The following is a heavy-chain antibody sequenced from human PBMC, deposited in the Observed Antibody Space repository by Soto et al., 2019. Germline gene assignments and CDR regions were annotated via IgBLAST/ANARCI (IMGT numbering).Heavy chain of an antibody. CDR3: ARHLDERGYYYHYGMDV. V-gene: IGHV5-51*01. Sequence: GESLKISCKGSGYTFTSYWIGWVRQMPGKGLEWMGLIYPGDSDTRYSPSFQGQVTISADKSISTAYLQWSSLKASDTAIYYCARHLDERGYYYHYGMDVWGQGTTVIVSS. D-gene: IGHD3-10*01. J-gene: IGHJ6*02. CDR2: IYPGDSDT. CDR1: GYTFTSYW.